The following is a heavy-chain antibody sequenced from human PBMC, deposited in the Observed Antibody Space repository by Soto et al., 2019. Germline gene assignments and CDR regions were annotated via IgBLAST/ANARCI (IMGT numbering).Heavy chain of an antibody. V-gene: IGHV4-59*01. CDR2: IYYSGST. Sequence: SETLSLTCTVSGGSISSYYWSWIRQPPGKGLEWIGYIYYSGSTNYNPSLKSRVTISVASSKNQFSLKLSSVTAADTAVYYCAREDKGAGSGRHGYFGYWGQGTLVTVSS. CDR3: AREDKGAGSGRHGYFGY. CDR1: GGSISSYY. J-gene: IGHJ4*02. D-gene: IGHD6-19*01.